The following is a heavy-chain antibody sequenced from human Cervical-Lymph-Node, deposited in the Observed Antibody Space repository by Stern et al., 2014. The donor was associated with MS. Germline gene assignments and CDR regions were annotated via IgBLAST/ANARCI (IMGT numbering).Heavy chain of an antibody. J-gene: IGHJ5*02. V-gene: IGHV4-34*01. CDR1: GGSFSGYY. D-gene: IGHD6-25*01. CDR3: ARAVGSRFDP. Sequence: QVQLQQWGAGLLKPSETLSLTCAVYGGSFSGYYWSWIRQPPGKGLEWIGEINHSGSTNYNPSLKRRVTISVDTSKNQFSLKLSSVTAADTAVYYCARAVGSRFDPWGQGTLVTVSS. CDR2: INHSGST.